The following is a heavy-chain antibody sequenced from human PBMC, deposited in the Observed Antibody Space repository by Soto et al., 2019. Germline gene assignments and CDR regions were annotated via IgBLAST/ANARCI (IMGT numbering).Heavy chain of an antibody. CDR2: ISYDGSNK. Sequence: QVQLVESGGGVVQPGRSLRLSCAASGFTFSSYAMHWVRQAPGKGLEWVAVISYDGSNKYYADSVKGRFTISRDNSKNTLYIQMNSLRAEDTAVYYCARWDNYDILTGYYKVEDNWFDPWCQGTLVTVSS. J-gene: IGHJ5*02. V-gene: IGHV3-30-3*01. D-gene: IGHD3-9*01. CDR1: GFTFSSYA. CDR3: ARWDNYDILTGYYKVEDNWFDP.